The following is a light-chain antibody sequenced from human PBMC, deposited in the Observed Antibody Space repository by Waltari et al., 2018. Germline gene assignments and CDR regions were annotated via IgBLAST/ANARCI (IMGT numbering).Light chain of an antibody. CDR3: QERSNWPGGA. CDR2: DAS. Sequence: EIVLTQSPATLSLSPGERATLSCRASQSVRTYLAWYQHRPGQAPRLLIYDASNRATDVPARFSGSGSGTDFTLTISSLQPDDFAVYYCQERSNWPGGAFGGGTKVEIK. CDR1: QSVRTY. J-gene: IGKJ4*01. V-gene: IGKV3-11*01.